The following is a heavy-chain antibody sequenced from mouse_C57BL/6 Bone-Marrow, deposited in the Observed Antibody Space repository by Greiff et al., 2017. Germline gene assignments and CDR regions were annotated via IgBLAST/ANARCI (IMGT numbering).Heavy chain of an antibody. D-gene: IGHD5-1*01. Sequence: EVQLVESGGDLVKPGGSLKLSCAASGFTFSSYGMSWVRQTPDKRLEWVATLSSGGGYTYYPDSVKGRFTISRDNSNNTLYMKMSSLKSEDSAVYYCARSSRYLYYFDYWGQGTTLTVSS. V-gene: IGHV5-6*01. CDR2: LSSGGGYT. CDR1: GFTFSSYG. CDR3: ARSSRYLYYFDY. J-gene: IGHJ2*01.